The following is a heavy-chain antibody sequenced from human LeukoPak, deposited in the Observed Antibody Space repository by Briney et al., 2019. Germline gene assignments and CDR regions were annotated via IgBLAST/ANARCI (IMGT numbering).Heavy chain of an antibody. CDR3: ARDIGIAAAGTRDY. D-gene: IGHD6-13*01. CDR2: IIPTLGIA. CDR1: GGTFSSYA. J-gene: IGHJ4*02. Sequence: SVKVSCKASGGTFSSYAISWVRQAPGQGLEWMGRIIPTLGIASYAQKFQGRVTITADKSTSTAYMELSSLRSEDTAVYYCARDIGIAAAGTRDYWGQGTLVTVSS. V-gene: IGHV1-69*04.